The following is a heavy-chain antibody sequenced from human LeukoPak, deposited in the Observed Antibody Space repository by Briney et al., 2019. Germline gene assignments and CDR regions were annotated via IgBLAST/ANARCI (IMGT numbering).Heavy chain of an antibody. V-gene: IGHV3-30*18. Sequence: GGSLRLSCAASGFTFSTYGMHWVRQAPGKGLEWVAVISYDGSTKYYADSVKGRFTISRDNSKNTLYLQMNRLRAEDTAVYYCAKDAVITMVRGVSSYYFDYWGQGTLVTVSS. CDR2: ISYDGSTK. CDR1: GFTFSTYG. D-gene: IGHD3-10*01. J-gene: IGHJ4*02. CDR3: AKDAVITMVRGVSSYYFDY.